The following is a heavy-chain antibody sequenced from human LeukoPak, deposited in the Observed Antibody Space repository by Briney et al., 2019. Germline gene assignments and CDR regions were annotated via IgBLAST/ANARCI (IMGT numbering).Heavy chain of an antibody. CDR3: ARGLRWYSNNYYYGHDAFDI. V-gene: IGHV4-34*01. Sequence: SETLSLTCAVYGGSFSGYYWSWIRQSPGKGLEWIGEINHSGGTNYNPSLKSRVTISVDTSKNQFSLKLSSVTAADTAVYYCARGLRWYSNNYYYGHDAFDIWGQGTMVTVSS. D-gene: IGHD3-22*01. J-gene: IGHJ3*02. CDR1: GGSFSGYY. CDR2: INHSGGT.